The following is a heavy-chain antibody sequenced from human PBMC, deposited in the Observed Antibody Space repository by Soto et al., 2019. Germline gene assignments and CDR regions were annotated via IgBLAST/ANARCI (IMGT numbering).Heavy chain of an antibody. CDR2: IYNSGST. D-gene: IGHD2-21*02. Sequence: QVQLQESGPGLVKPSETLSLTCTVSGASISSYYWSWIRQPPGKGLEWIGYIYNSGSTNYNPSLKTRVTISVDTSKNQFSLRLGSVTAADAAVYYCARGTTCGGDCYYFNYWGQGTLVTVSS. CDR1: GASISSYY. CDR3: ARGTTCGGDCYYFNY. V-gene: IGHV4-59*01. J-gene: IGHJ4*02.